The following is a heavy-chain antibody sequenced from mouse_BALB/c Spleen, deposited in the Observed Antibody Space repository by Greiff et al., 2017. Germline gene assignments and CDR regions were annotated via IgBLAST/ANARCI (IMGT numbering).Heavy chain of an antibody. CDR2: ISSGSSTI. CDR3: ARDWDYAMDY. CDR1: GFTFSSFR. Sequence: EVQLVESGGGLVQPGGSRKLSCAASGFTFSSFRMHWVRQAPEKGLEWVAYISSGSSTIYYADTVKGRFTISRDNPKNTLFLQMTSLRSEDTAMYYCARDWDYAMDYWGQGTSVTVSS. J-gene: IGHJ4*01. V-gene: IGHV5-17*02. D-gene: IGHD4-1*01.